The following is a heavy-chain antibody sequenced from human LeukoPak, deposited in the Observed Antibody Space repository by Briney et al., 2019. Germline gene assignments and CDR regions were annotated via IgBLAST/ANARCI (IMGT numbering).Heavy chain of an antibody. J-gene: IGHJ4*02. Sequence: GGSLRLSCAASGSTFSTYGMSWVRQAPGKGLEWVSIISGSGGSTDYVGSVKGRFTISRDNSNNTLYLQMNSLRVEDTAVYYCGRTARYTSGGWGQGTLVTVSS. CDR2: ISGSGGST. V-gene: IGHV3-23*01. D-gene: IGHD6-19*01. CDR3: GRTARYTSGG. CDR1: GSTFSTYG.